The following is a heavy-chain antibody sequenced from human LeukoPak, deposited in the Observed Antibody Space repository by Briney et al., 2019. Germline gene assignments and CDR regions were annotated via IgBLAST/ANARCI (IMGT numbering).Heavy chain of an antibody. CDR3: VRDESSVSGSYYHFHY. CDR2: IKTKSSYI. D-gene: IGHD3-10*01. J-gene: IGHJ4*02. V-gene: IGHV3-21*01. CDR1: GFTFNDYS. Sequence: GGSLRLSCTASGFTFNDYSMNWVRQAPGKGLEWVSSIKTKSSYIYYPDPVKGRFTISRNNPKNSLYLQMNSLRAEDTAVYYCVRDESSVSGSYYHFHYWGRGTLVTVSS.